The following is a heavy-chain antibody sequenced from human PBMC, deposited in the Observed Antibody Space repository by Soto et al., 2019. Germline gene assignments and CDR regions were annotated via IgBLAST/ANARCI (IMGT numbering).Heavy chain of an antibody. CDR2: IGKNGRDI. V-gene: IGHV3-48*03. CDR3: VRARGPMYYDMDA. J-gene: IGHJ6*01. CDR1: GFIFSDYE. D-gene: IGHD2-8*01. Sequence: WGTLRLSCEVSGFIFSDYEFNWVRQAPGKGLEWVSYIGKNGRDIYGADSVMGCFTSSRDNDNSTLYLEMNSLRADDTSVYYCVRARGPMYYDMDARCQVSMVAVSS.